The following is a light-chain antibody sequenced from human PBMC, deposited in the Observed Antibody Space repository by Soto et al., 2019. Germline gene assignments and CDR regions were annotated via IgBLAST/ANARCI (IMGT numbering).Light chain of an antibody. V-gene: IGKV3-15*01. CDR1: QSVSSN. Sequence: EIVMTQSPATLSVSPGERATLSCRASQSVSSNLAWYQQKPGQAPRLLISGASTRATGIPARFSGSGSGTEFTLTISSLQSEDFAVYYCQQYSNWPLMTFGQGTRLEI. CDR3: QQYSNWPLMT. CDR2: GAS. J-gene: IGKJ5*01.